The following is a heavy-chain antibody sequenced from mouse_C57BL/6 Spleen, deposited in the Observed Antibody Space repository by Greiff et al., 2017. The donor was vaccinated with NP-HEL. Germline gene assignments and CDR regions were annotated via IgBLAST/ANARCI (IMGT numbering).Heavy chain of an antibody. D-gene: IGHD2-4*01. CDR1: GYTFTSYW. CDR2: IDPSDSYT. V-gene: IGHV1-50*01. J-gene: IGHJ3*01. Sequence: QVQLKQPGAELVKPGASVKLSCKASGYTFTSYWMQWVKQRPGQGLEWIGEIDPSDSYTNYNQKFKGKATLTVDTSSSTAYMQRSSLTSEDSAVYYCASQGDYEAWFAYWGQGTLVTVSA. CDR3: ASQGDYEAWFAY.